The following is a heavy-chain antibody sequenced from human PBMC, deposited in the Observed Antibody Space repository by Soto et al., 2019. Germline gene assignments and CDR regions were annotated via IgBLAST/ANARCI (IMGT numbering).Heavy chain of an antibody. Sequence: SGPTLGNPTQTLTLTCTFSGFSLSTSGMCVSWIRQPPGKALEWLARIDWDDDKYYSTSLKTRLTISKDTSKNQVALTMTNMDPVDTATYYCARIGTVPPLDFWGQGTSVPVTP. J-gene: IGHJ4*02. V-gene: IGHV2-70*11. CDR3: ARIGTVPPLDF. D-gene: IGHD2-2*01. CDR1: GFSLSTSGMC. CDR2: IDWDDDK.